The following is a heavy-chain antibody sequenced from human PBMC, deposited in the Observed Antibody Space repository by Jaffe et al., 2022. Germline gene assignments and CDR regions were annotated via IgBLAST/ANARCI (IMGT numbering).Heavy chain of an antibody. CDR1: GYIFIAYY. Sequence: QVQMVQSGAEVRNPGASVKVSCKASGYIFIAYYMHWVRQVPGQGLEWMGRILPNSGATVYAEKFQGRVTMTRDTSISTVYMELRRLTFNDTAMYYCARDPPYRSGNELFDYWGQGTQVTVSS. D-gene: IGHD3-16*02. CDR2: ILPNSGAT. V-gene: IGHV1-2*06. CDR3: ARDPPYRSGNELFDY. J-gene: IGHJ4*02.